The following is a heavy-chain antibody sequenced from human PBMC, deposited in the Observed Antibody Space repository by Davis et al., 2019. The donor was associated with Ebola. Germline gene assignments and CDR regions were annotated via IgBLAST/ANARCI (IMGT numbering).Heavy chain of an antibody. J-gene: IGHJ6*04. V-gene: IGHV3-30*04. Sequence: GESLKISCAASGFTFDDYAMHWVRQAPGKGLEWVVIISYDGSNKIYADSVKGRFTISRDNSKNTLYLQMNSLRAEDTAVYYCASSYGMDVWGKGTTVIVSS. CDR1: GFTFDDYA. CDR3: ASSYGMDV. CDR2: ISYDGSNK.